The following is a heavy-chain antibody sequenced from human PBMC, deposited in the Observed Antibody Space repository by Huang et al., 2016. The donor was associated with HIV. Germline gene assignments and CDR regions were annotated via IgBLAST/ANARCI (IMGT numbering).Heavy chain of an antibody. CDR3: AREIMISFGGPFDS. D-gene: IGHD3-16*01. CDR2: INHCGFD. Sequence: QVQLEQWGAGLLKPSETLSLTCAVYGGSFSGYFWNWIRQSPGKGLEWIGEINHCGFDDYNTSFKCRATIAVDTSKNQFSLKLTSVTAADTAIYYCAREIMISFGGPFDSWGHGNLFTVS. V-gene: IGHV4-34*02. J-gene: IGHJ5*01. CDR1: GGSFSGYF.